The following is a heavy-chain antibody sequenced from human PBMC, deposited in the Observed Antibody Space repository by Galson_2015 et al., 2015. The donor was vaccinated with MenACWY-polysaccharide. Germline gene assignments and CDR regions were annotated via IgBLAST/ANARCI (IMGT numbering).Heavy chain of an antibody. CDR1: GFTFSSYW. Sequence: SLRLSCAASGFTFSSYWMHWVRQAPGKGLVWVSRTNGDGRATGYADSVKGRFTISRDNAKNTLYLQMNSLRAEDTAMYYCARAGGKYCSGASCDFNWSDPWGQGTLVTVSS. CDR3: ARAGGKYCSGASCDFNWSDP. CDR2: TNGDGRAT. V-gene: IGHV3-74*01. D-gene: IGHD2-15*01. J-gene: IGHJ5*02.